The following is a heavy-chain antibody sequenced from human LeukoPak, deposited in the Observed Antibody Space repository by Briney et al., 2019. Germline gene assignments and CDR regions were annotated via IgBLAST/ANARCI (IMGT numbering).Heavy chain of an antibody. J-gene: IGHJ3*02. CDR1: GYTFTSYG. Sequence: EASVKVSCKASGYTFTSYGISWVRQAPGQGLEWMGWINPNSGGTNYTQKFQGRVTMTRDTSISTAYMELSRLRSDDTAVYYCARVTGDRRGHAFDIWGQGTMVTVSS. CDR3: ARVTGDRRGHAFDI. V-gene: IGHV1-2*02. CDR2: INPNSGGT. D-gene: IGHD7-27*01.